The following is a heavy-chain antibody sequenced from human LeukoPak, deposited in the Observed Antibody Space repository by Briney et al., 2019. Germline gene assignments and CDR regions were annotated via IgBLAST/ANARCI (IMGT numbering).Heavy chain of an antibody. D-gene: IGHD2-2*01. Sequence: AASVKVSCKAYGYTFTGYYMHWVRQAPGQGLEWMGWINPNSGGTNYAQKFQGRVTMTRDTSISTAYMELSRLRSGDTAVYYCASLYPWDIVVVPAANAFDIWGQGTMATVSS. J-gene: IGHJ3*02. CDR1: GYTFTGYY. CDR3: ASLYPWDIVVVPAANAFDI. CDR2: INPNSGGT. V-gene: IGHV1-2*02.